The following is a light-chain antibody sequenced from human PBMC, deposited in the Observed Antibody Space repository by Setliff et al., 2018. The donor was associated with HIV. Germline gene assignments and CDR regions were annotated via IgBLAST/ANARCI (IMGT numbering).Light chain of an antibody. CDR3: SSYTSSGTLV. J-gene: IGLJ1*01. CDR1: SSDIGAYNY. V-gene: IGLV2-14*01. CDR2: DVS. Sequence: QSALTQPASVSGSPGQSITISCTGTSSDIGAYNYVSWYQQHPGKAPKLMIYDVSSRPSGVSNRFSGSKSGNTASLTISGLQAEDEADCYCSSYTSSGTLVFGTGTKGTVL.